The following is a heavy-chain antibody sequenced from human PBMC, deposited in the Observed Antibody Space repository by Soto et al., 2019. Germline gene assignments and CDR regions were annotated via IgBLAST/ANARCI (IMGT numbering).Heavy chain of an antibody. Sequence: EVQLLESGGGLVQPGGSLRLSCAASGFTFGSYAMSWVRQAPGKGLEWVSAISGSGGSTYYADSVKGRFTISRDNSKNTLYLQMNSLRAEDTVVYYCAKAPTPPYCSSTRCYASYYYYYMDVWGKGATVPVSS. CDR3: AKAPTPPYCSSTRCYASYYYYYMDV. CDR1: GFTFGSYA. J-gene: IGHJ6*03. V-gene: IGHV3-23*01. D-gene: IGHD2-2*01. CDR2: ISGSGGST.